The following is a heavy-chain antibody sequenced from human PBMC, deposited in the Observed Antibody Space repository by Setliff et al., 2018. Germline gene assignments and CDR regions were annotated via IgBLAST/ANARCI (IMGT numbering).Heavy chain of an antibody. D-gene: IGHD2-2*01. CDR3: ERLVRYCTATSCQRTSGDDL. CDR2: ISPYTGKT. CDR1: GYTFSDYG. Sequence: ASVKVSCKASGYTFSDYGISWVRLAPGQGLEWMGWISPYTGKTFYAPQFEDRVIMTTDTSTNTAYMDLRSLRSEDTAVYYCERLVRYCTATSCQRTSGDDLWGQGTLVTVSS. J-gene: IGHJ4*02. V-gene: IGHV1-18*01.